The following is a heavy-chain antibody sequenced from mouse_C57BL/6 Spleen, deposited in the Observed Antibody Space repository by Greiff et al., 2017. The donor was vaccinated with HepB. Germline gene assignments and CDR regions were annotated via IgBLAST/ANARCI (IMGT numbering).Heavy chain of an antibody. Sequence: VQRVESGPGLVAPSQSLSITCTVSGFSLTSYGVHWVRQPPGKGLEWLVVIWSDGSTTYNSALKSRLSISKDNSKSQVFLKMNSLQTDDTAMYYCARQPYYYGSSYVAMDYWGQGTSVTVSS. D-gene: IGHD1-1*01. CDR2: IWSDGST. CDR1: GFSLTSYG. CDR3: ARQPYYYGSSYVAMDY. V-gene: IGHV2-6-1*01. J-gene: IGHJ4*01.